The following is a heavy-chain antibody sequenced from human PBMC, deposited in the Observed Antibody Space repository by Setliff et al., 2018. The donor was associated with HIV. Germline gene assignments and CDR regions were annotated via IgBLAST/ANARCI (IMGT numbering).Heavy chain of an antibody. CDR2: IYHSGST. CDR1: GYSISSGFY. J-gene: IGHJ5*02. D-gene: IGHD3-3*01. Sequence: SETLSLTCAVSGYSISSGFYWGWIRQPPGKGLEWIGSIYHSGSTYHSPTLKSRVSMSMDTSRNQFSLRLSSATAADTAVYYCARVYYNLWSSYFWEHVQLDPWGQGTRVTVSS. CDR3: ARVYYNLWSSYFWEHVQLDP. V-gene: IGHV4-38-2*01.